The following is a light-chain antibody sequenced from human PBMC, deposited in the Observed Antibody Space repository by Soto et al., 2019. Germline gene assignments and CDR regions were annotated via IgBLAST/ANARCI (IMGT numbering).Light chain of an antibody. CDR1: QGIRSF. Sequence: IQLTQSPSSLSASIGDRVTITCRARQGIRSFLAWYQQKPGKAPKLLIYGASTLQSGVPSRFSGSGSGSDFTLSIGSLQPEDFATYYCQQLNSFPLPFGPGTKADIK. CDR2: GAS. V-gene: IGKV1-9*01. J-gene: IGKJ3*01. CDR3: QQLNSFPLP.